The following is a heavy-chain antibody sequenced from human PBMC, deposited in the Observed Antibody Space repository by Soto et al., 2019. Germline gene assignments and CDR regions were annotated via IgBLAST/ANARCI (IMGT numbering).Heavy chain of an antibody. CDR1: GFTFSTYS. V-gene: IGHV3-48*01. CDR3: ARDSPSNPKLRYFDSTTGMDV. CDR2: IGSSGSTI. J-gene: IGHJ6*03. D-gene: IGHD3-9*01. Sequence: GGSLRLSCAASGFTFSTYSMNWVRQAPGKGLEWVSYIGSSGSTIYYADSVKGRFTISRDDAKNSLYLQMNSLRAEDTAVYYCARDSPSNPKLRYFDSTTGMDVWGKGTTVTVSS.